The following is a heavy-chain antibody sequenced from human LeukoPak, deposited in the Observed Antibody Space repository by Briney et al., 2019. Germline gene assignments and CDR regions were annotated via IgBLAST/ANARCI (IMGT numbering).Heavy chain of an antibody. CDR1: GYTFVNYG. Sequence: GASVKVSCKGSGYTFVNYGINWVRQAPGQGLEWMGWISTYNGNTVHAEKFQDRLTMTTDTSTTTGYMELKSLTFDDTAVYYCARGRGWTDLRDYWGQGTLLAVSS. J-gene: IGHJ4*02. D-gene: IGHD3/OR15-3a*01. CDR3: ARGRGWTDLRDY. CDR2: ISTYNGNT. V-gene: IGHV1-18*01.